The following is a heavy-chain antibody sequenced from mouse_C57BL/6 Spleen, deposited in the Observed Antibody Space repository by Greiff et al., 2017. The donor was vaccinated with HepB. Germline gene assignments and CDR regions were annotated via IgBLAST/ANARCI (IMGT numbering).Heavy chain of an antibody. D-gene: IGHD1-1*01. V-gene: IGHV1-39*01. CDR1: GYSFTDYN. CDR3: AKWRYYSSSLSDY. Sequence: EVQLQQSGPELVKPGASVKISCKASGYSFTDYNMNWVTQSTGKSLEWIGVINPNYGTTSYNQKFKGKATLTVDQSSNTAYMQLNSLTSEDSAVYYCAKWRYYSSSLSDYWGQGTLVTVSA. J-gene: IGHJ3*01. CDR2: INPNYGTT.